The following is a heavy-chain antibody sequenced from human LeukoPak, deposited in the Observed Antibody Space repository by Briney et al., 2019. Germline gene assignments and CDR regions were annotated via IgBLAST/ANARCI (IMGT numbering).Heavy chain of an antibody. CDR2: INTGNGNT. Sequence: ASVKFSCKAFGYTFTRNFMHWVRQAPGQRLEWMGWINTGNGNTKYSQEFQGRVTLTRDTSASTAYMELSSLRSEDMAVYYCARGVGSSWFDPWGQGTLVTVSS. CDR3: ARGVGSSWFDP. V-gene: IGHV1-3*03. J-gene: IGHJ5*02. D-gene: IGHD6-13*01. CDR1: GYTFTRNF.